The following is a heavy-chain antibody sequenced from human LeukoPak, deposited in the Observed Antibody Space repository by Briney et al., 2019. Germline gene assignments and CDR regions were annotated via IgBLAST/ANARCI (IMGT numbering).Heavy chain of an antibody. V-gene: IGHV4-39*01. CDR2: IYYSGSN. J-gene: IGHJ6*03. D-gene: IGHD2-15*01. Sequence: SETLSLTCTVSGGSISTSNYYWDWIRQTPGKGLEWIGNIYYSGSNYYNPSLKSRVTISVDTSKNQFSLKLSSVTAADTAVYYCASFYCSGGSCYQYYYYYYMDVWGKGTTVTISS. CDR3: ASFYCSGGSCYQYYYYYYMDV. CDR1: GGSISTSNYY.